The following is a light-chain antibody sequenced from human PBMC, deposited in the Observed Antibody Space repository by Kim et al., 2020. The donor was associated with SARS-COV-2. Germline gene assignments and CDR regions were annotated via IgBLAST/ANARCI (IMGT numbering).Light chain of an antibody. CDR1: QSVLYSSNNKNY. CDR2: WAS. Sequence: RATINCKSSQSVLYSSNNKNYLAGYQQKPGQPPKLLIYWASTRESGVPDRFGGSGSGTDFTLTISSLQAEDVAIYYCQQYYSTLTFGGGTKVDIK. V-gene: IGKV4-1*01. CDR3: QQYYSTLT. J-gene: IGKJ4*01.